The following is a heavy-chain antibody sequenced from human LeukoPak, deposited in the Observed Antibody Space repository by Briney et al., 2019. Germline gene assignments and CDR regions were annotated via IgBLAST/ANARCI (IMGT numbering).Heavy chain of an antibody. Sequence: ASVKVSCKASGGTFSSYAISWVRQAPGQGLEWMGWISAYNGNTNYAQKLQGRVTMTTDTSTSTAYMELRSLRSDDTAMYYCASSPFDYGSGSYYHFDYWGQGTLVTVSS. J-gene: IGHJ4*02. V-gene: IGHV1-18*01. CDR3: ASSPFDYGSGSYYHFDY. CDR2: ISAYNGNT. CDR1: GGTFSSYA. D-gene: IGHD3-10*01.